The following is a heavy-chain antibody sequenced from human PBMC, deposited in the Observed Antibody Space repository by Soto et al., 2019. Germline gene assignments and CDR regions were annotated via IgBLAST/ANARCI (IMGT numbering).Heavy chain of an antibody. CDR1: GFTFSSYS. CDR3: ARGTDYGDI. D-gene: IGHD4-17*01. J-gene: IGHJ4*02. V-gene: IGHV3-21*01. CDR2: ISSSSSYI. Sequence: EVQLVESGGGLVKPGGSLRLSCAASGFTFSSYSMNWVRQAPGKGLEWVSSISSSSSYIYYADSVKGRFTISRDNAKNSLYLKINSLRAEDTAVYYCARGTDYGDIGGQEPLVTVSS.